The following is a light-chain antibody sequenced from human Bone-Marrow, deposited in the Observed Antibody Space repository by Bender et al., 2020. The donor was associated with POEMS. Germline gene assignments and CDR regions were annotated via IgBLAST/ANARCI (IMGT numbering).Light chain of an antibody. J-gene: IGLJ2*01. CDR2: DVT. CDR3: SSYTTSITWV. CDR1: NSDVGLFDS. Sequence: QSALTQPASVSGSPGRSVTISCTGTNSDVGLFDSVSWYQQHPGKAPKLIIYDVTRRPSGVPDRFSASKSANTASLTISGLQAEDEADYYCSSYTTSITWVFGGGTKLTVL. V-gene: IGLV2-14*03.